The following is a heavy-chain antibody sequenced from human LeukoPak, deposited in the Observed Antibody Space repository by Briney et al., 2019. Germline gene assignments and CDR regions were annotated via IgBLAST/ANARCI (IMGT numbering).Heavy chain of an antibody. V-gene: IGHV3-30-3*01. CDR2: ISYDGSNK. CDR1: GFTFSSYA. Sequence: GGSLRLSCAASGFTFSSYAMHWVRQAPGKGLEWVAVISYDGSNKYYADSVKGRFTISRDNSKNTLYLQMNSLRAEDTAVYCCASDYGGNSDFDYWGQGTLVTVSS. D-gene: IGHD4-23*01. J-gene: IGHJ4*02. CDR3: ASDYGGNSDFDY.